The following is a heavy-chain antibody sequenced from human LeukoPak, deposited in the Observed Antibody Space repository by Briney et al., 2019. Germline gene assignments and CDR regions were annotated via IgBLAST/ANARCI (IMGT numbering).Heavy chain of an antibody. CDR3: ARRAGAYSHPYDY. CDR1: GFTVSSNS. V-gene: IGHV3-53*01. CDR2: IYSDNT. J-gene: IGHJ4*02. Sequence: GGSLRLSCTVSGFTVSSNSMSWVRQAPGKGLEWVSFIYSDNTHYSDSVQGRFTISRDNSKNTLYLQMNSLRAEDTAVYYCARRAGAYSHPYDYWGQGTLVTVSS. D-gene: IGHD4/OR15-4a*01.